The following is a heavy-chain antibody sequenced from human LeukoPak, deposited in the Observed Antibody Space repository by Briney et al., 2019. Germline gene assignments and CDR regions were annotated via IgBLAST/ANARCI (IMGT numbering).Heavy chain of an antibody. CDR2: INPNSGGT. Sequence: GASVKVFCKEGGGYFTGYYMHWVRQAPGQGLEWMGWINPNSGGTTYTQNFQRRVTMTRDTSISTTYMELNRLTSDDTAVYFCARSSGAYYYYMDVWGKGTTVTVSS. CDR1: GGYFTGYY. V-gene: IGHV1-2*02. J-gene: IGHJ6*03. CDR3: ARSSGAYYYYMDV. D-gene: IGHD6-25*01.